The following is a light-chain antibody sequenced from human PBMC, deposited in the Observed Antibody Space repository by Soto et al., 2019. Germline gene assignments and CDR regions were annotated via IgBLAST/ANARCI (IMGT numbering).Light chain of an antibody. CDR1: STDFVSYNR. CDR3: ASWDDSLNGHV. J-gene: IGLJ1*01. V-gene: IGLV2-18*01. CDR2: EDS. Sequence: QSALTQPPSVSGAPGQSVTISCTGTSTDFVSYNRVSWYQQPPGTAPKLIIYEDSNRPSGVPDRFSASKSGTSASLAISGLQSEDEADYYCASWDDSLNGHVFGTGTKVTVL.